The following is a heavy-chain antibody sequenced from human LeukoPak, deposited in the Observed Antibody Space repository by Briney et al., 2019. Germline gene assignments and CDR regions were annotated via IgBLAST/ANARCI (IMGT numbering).Heavy chain of an antibody. Sequence: SETLSLTCSVSGGSITSSYYWGWIRPSPGKGLEWSGSIYYSGSTYYTPSLKSRVTISLDTSKNQFSLNLTSVTAADTAVYYCASPPPWHYYYYYMDFWGTGTTVTVSS. J-gene: IGHJ6*03. CDR1: GGSITSSYY. V-gene: IGHV4-39*01. CDR2: IYYSGST. D-gene: IGHD5-12*01. CDR3: ASPPPWHYYYYYMDF.